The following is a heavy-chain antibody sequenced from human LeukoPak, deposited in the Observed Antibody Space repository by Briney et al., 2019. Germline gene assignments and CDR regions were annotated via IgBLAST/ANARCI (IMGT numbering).Heavy chain of an antibody. J-gene: IGHJ5*02. CDR3: ARGFQRTSGNSNWFDP. D-gene: IGHD1-1*01. CDR1: GFTFSDYT. V-gene: IGHV3-21*01. Sequence: GGSLRLSCVASGFTFSDYTMNWVRQAPGKGLEWVSSISGGSTYIYYADSTKGRFTISRDNAKKSLYLQMNSLRAEDTAVYYCARGFQRTSGNSNWFDPWGQGTLVTVSS. CDR2: ISGGSTYI.